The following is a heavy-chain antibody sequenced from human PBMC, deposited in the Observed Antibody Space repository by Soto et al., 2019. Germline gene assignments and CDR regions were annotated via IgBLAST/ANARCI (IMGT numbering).Heavy chain of an antibody. Sequence: GGSLRLSCAASGFTFSSYAMSWVRQAPGKGLEWVSAISGSGGSTYYADSVKGRFTISRDNSKNTLYLQMNSLRAEDTAVYYCAKDPGMVRGVIWARFDYWGQGTLVTVSS. CDR3: AKDPGMVRGVIWARFDY. CDR2: ISGSGGST. J-gene: IGHJ4*02. V-gene: IGHV3-23*01. CDR1: GFTFSSYA. D-gene: IGHD3-10*01.